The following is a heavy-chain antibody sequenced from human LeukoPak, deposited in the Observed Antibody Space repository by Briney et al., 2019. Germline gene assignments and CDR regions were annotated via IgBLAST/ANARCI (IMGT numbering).Heavy chain of an antibody. Sequence: GSSVKVSCKASGGTFSSYAISWVRQAPGQGLEWMGGIIPIFGTANYAQKFQGRVTITTDESTSTAYMELSSLRSEDTAVYYCAQTRRGSTRKITYYFDYWGQGTLVTVSS. CDR2: IIPIFGTA. CDR3: AQTRRGSTRKITYYFDY. J-gene: IGHJ4*02. D-gene: IGHD2-2*01. V-gene: IGHV1-69*05. CDR1: GGTFSSYA.